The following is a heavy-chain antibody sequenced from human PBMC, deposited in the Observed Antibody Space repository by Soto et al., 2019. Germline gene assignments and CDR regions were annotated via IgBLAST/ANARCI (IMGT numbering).Heavy chain of an antibody. Sequence: QVRLVQSGAEVKKPGASVKVSCKASGYTFTSYAISWVRQVPGRGLEWMGWISAFNGKTNFAQSHQGRVTLTTDTSTSTAYMELRSLRSDDTPVYYCARGGRTARIDYWGQGTLVTVSS. CDR3: ARGGRTARIDY. CDR2: ISAFNGKT. D-gene: IGHD3-16*01. CDR1: GYTFTSYA. V-gene: IGHV1-18*01. J-gene: IGHJ4*02.